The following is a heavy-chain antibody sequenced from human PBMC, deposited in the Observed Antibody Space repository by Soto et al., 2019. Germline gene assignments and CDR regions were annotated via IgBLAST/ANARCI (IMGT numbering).Heavy chain of an antibody. V-gene: IGHV3-23*01. J-gene: IGHJ4*02. CDR3: AKDGKDSRSWYVGLYFDY. Sequence: RLSCAASGFTFSSYAMSWVRQAPGKGLEWVSAISGSGGSTYYADSVKGRFTISRDNSKNTLYLQMNSLRAEDTAVYYCAKDGKDSRSWYVGLYFDYWGQGTLVTVSS. D-gene: IGHD6-13*01. CDR1: GFTFSSYA. CDR2: ISGSGGST.